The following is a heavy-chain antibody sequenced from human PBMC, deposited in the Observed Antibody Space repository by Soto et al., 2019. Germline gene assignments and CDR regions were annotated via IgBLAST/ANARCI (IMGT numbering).Heavy chain of an antibody. CDR2: ISAYNGDT. D-gene: IGHD2-2*01. CDR3: AGGTYCSTTSCRTFDY. CDR1: GYSFTSYG. J-gene: IGHJ4*02. V-gene: IGHV1-18*01. Sequence: ASVKVSCKASGYSFTSYGVSWVRQAPGQGLEWMGWISAYNGDTNYAQKLQGRVTMTTDTPTSTVYMELRSLRSDDTAVYYCAGGTYCSTTSCRTFDYWGQGTLVTVSS.